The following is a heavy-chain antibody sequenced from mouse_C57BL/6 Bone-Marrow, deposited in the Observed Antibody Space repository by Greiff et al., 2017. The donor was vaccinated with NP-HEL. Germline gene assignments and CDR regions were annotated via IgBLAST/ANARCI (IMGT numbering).Heavy chain of an antibody. CDR3: ARPICYGYLFAY. V-gene: IGHV5-17*01. CDR2: ISSGSSTI. J-gene: IGHJ3*01. CDR1: GFTFSDYG. D-gene: IGHD2-2*01. Sequence: EVMLVESGGGLVKPGGSLKLSCAASGFTFSDYGMHWVRQAPEKGLEWVAYISSGSSTIYYADTVKGRFTISRDNAKNTLFLQMTSLRSEDTALYYCARPICYGYLFAYWGQGTLVTVSA.